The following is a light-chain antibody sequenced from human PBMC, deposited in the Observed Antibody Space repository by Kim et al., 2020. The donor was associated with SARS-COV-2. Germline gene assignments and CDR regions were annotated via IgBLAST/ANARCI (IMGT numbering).Light chain of an antibody. CDR3: QQYNDWPT. Sequence: SVAPGNRATLVGRASQTVTSALAWNQKKPGQAPRLLITGASIRATGVPDRFSGSGFGTDFTLTISSLQSEDFGVYYCQQYNDWPTFGGGTKVDIK. CDR1: QTVTSA. J-gene: IGKJ4*01. V-gene: IGKV3-15*01. CDR2: GAS.